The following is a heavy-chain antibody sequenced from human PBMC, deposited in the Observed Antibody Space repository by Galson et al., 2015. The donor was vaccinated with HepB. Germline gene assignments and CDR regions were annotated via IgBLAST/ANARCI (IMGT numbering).Heavy chain of an antibody. CDR1: GFTFNNYA. CDR3: AKDSLGDDEFICSFDY. Sequence: SLRLSCAASGFTFNNYAMSWVRQTAGKGLEWVAALSISGDDAYYAGSVKGRFTLSSDNSKNTLFLQMNRLRAEDTAIYYCAKDSLGDDEFICSFDYWGQGALVTVSS. D-gene: IGHD3-16*01. V-gene: IGHV3-23*01. J-gene: IGHJ4*02. CDR2: LSISGDDA.